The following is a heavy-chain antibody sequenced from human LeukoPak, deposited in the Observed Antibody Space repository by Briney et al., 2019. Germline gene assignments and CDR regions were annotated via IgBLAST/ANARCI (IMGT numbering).Heavy chain of an antibody. Sequence: ASVKVSCKASGYTFTSYGISWVRQAPGQGLEWTGWISAYNGNTNYAQKLQGRVTMTTDTSTSTAYMELRSLRSDDTAVYYCARVYYDFWSGYPGFDYWGQGTLVTVSS. CDR3: ARVYYDFWSGYPGFDY. V-gene: IGHV1-18*01. J-gene: IGHJ4*02. D-gene: IGHD3-3*01. CDR1: GYTFTSYG. CDR2: ISAYNGNT.